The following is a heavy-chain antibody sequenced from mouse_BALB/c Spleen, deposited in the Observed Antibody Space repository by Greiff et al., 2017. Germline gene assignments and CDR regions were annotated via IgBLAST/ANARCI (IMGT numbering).Heavy chain of an antibody. V-gene: IGHV5-12-2*01. Sequence: EVKLVESGGGLVQPGGSLKLSCAASGFTFSSYTMSWVRQTPEKRLEWVAYISNGGGSTDYPDTVKGRFTISRDNAKNTLYLQMSSLKSEDTAMYYCAANWGYAMDYWGQGTSVTVSS. J-gene: IGHJ4*01. CDR3: AANWGYAMDY. CDR1: GFTFSSYT. CDR2: ISNGGGST. D-gene: IGHD4-1*01.